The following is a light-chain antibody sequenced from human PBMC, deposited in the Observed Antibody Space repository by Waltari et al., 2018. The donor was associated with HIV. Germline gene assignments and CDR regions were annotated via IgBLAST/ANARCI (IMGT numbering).Light chain of an antibody. J-gene: IGLJ1*01. CDR3: SSYTINNDYV. CDR2: EVL. CDR1: SSDVGRYHY. V-gene: IGLV2-14*01. Sequence: QSALTQPASVSGSPGQSITLSCTGTSSDVGRYHYVSWYQHHPGKAPKLMIYEVLNRPSGISNRFSGSKSGNTASLTISGLQAEDEADYYCSSYTINNDYVFGTGTRVTVL.